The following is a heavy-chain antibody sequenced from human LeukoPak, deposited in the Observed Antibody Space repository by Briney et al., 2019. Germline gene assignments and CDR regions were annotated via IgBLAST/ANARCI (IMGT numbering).Heavy chain of an antibody. Sequence: TGGSLRLSRAASGFTFSSYGMHWVRQAPGKGLEWVAVIWYDGSNKYYADSVKGRFTISRDNSKNTLYLQMNSLRAEDTAVYYCARSGEDYYGSGSYFSDYWGQGTLVNVSS. CDR1: GFTFSSYG. CDR3: ARSGEDYYGSGSYFSDY. J-gene: IGHJ4*02. CDR2: IWYDGSNK. V-gene: IGHV3-33*01. D-gene: IGHD3-10*01.